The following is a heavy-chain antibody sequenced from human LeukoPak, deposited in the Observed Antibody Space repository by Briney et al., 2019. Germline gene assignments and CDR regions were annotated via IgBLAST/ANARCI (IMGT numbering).Heavy chain of an antibody. CDR2: ISPNSGGT. J-gene: IGHJ4*02. V-gene: IGHV1-2*02. CDR1: GYTFTGYY. CDR3: ARAQYVTGWMLLGY. Sequence: ASVKVSCKASGYTFTGYYMHWVRQAPGRGLEWMGWISPNSGGTNYAQKFQGRVTMTRDTSISTAYMELSRLRSDDTAVYYCARAQYVTGWMLLGYWGQGTLVTVSS. D-gene: IGHD3-16*01.